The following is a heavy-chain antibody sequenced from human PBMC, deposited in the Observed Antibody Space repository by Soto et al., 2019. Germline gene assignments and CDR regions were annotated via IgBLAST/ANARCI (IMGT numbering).Heavy chain of an antibody. D-gene: IGHD6-13*01. Sequence: AGSLSLPCAASGFTFSGHQMRWLLQAPGKGLEWVAVITYGGSNTYYADSVKGRFTISRDNSKNTLYLQMNSLRAEDTAVYYCARGGHLGYSPYFDNCGQGTLVTVSS. V-gene: IGHV3-30*03. CDR2: ITYGGSNT. CDR3: ARGGHLGYSPYFDN. CDR1: GFTFSGHQ. J-gene: IGHJ4*02.